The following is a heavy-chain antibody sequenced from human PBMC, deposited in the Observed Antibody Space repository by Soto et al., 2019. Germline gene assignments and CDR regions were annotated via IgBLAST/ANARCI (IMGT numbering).Heavy chain of an antibody. D-gene: IGHD3-3*01. J-gene: IGHJ4*02. Sequence: QITLNESGPTVVRPTETLTLTCRFSGFSLTTSGVGVGWVRQSPGKAPEWLALIYWDDDKRYSESLKSRLTITKDTSKYQVVLTVANLDPTDTATYYCAHRVLRTVFGLVTTTAIYFDFWGQGTPVAVSS. CDR2: IYWDDDK. V-gene: IGHV2-5*02. CDR1: GFSLTTSGVG. CDR3: AHRVLRTVFGLVTTTAIYFDF.